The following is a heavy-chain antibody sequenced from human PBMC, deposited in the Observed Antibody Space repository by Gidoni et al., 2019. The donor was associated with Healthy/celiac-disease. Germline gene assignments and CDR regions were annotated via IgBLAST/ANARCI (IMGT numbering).Heavy chain of an antibody. V-gene: IGHV1-69*06. D-gene: IGHD3-10*01. CDR3: AKQKGVRGLTWFDP. CDR1: GCPFSSYA. Sequence: QVQPVQSGAEVTKPVSSVKVSCKASGCPFSSYAISWVRQAPGQGLEWMGGIIPTCGTANYAQKFQGRVTITADKSTSTAYMELSSMRSEDTAVYYCAKQKGVRGLTWFDPWGQGTLVTVSS. CDR2: IIPTCGTA. J-gene: IGHJ5*02.